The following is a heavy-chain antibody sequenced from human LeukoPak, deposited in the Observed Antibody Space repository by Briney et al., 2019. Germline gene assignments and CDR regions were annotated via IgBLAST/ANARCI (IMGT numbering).Heavy chain of an antibody. CDR1: GYTFTGYY. CDR3: ARAVDTAMVTPGDY. J-gene: IGHJ4*02. Sequence: ASVKVPCKASGYTFTGYYMHWVRQAPGQGLEWMGWINPNSGGTNYAQKFQGRVTTTRDTSISTAYMELSRLRSDDTAVYYCARAVDTAMVTPGDYWGQGTLVTVSS. V-gene: IGHV1-2*02. CDR2: INPNSGGT. D-gene: IGHD5-18*01.